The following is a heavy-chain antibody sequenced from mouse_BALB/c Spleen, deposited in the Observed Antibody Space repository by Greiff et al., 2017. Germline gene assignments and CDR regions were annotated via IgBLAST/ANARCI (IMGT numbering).Heavy chain of an antibody. Sequence: EVKLQESGGGLVHPGGSMKLSCAASGFTFSDPWLDWVRQSPEKGLEWVAENRSKANNLATYYAESVKGRLIISRDDSKSSVYLQMNSLRAEDPGIYYCTVRRTNLAMDYRGQGTAVTVSS. J-gene: IGHJ4*01. V-gene: IGHV6-6*01. D-gene: IGHD2-14*01. CDR2: NRSKANNLAT. CDR1: GFTFSDPW. CDR3: TVRRTNLAMDY.